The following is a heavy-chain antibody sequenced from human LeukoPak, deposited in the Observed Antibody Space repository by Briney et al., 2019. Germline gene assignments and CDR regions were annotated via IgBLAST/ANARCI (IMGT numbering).Heavy chain of an antibody. J-gene: IGHJ5*02. CDR3: ARDLTAAGTIDP. CDR1: GGSISSYY. Sequence: SETLSLTCTVSGGSISSYYWSWIRQPPGKGLEWIGYIYHSGSTNYNPSLKSRATISEDTSKNQFSLKLSSVTAADTAVYYCARDLTAAGTIDPWGQGTLVTVSS. V-gene: IGHV4-59*01. D-gene: IGHD6-13*01. CDR2: IYHSGST.